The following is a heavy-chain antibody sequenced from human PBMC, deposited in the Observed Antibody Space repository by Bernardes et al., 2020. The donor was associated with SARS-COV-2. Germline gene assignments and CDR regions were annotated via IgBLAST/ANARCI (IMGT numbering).Heavy chain of an antibody. CDR1: GGTFSSYA. CDR2: IIPIFGTA. Sequence: SVKVSCKASGGTFSSYAISWVRQAPGQGLEWMGRIIPIFGTANYAQKFQGRVTITADESTSTAYMELSSLRSEDTAVYYCARGSGNYYGSGSLDYWGQGTLVTVSS. J-gene: IGHJ4*02. D-gene: IGHD3-10*01. CDR3: ARGSGNYYGSGSLDY. V-gene: IGHV1-69*13.